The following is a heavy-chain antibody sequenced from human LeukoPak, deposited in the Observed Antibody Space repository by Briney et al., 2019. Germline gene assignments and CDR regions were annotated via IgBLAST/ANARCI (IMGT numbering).Heavy chain of an antibody. CDR2: ISSSSSTI. Sequence: GGSLRLSCAASGFTFSSYSMNWVRQAPGKGLEWVSYISSSSSTIYYADSVKGRFTISRDNAKNSLYLQMNSLRAEDTAVYYCAKSTPYSSSWYGFDYWGQGTLVTVSS. V-gene: IGHV3-48*04. D-gene: IGHD6-13*01. J-gene: IGHJ4*02. CDR3: AKSTPYSSSWYGFDY. CDR1: GFTFSSYS.